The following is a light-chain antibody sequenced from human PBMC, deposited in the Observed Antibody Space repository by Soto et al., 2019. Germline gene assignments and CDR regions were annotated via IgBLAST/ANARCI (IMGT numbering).Light chain of an antibody. CDR1: QSVSSSY. Sequence: IVLTQSPGTLSLSPGERATLSCRASQSVSSSYFAWYQQKPGQAPRLLIYGASSRATGIPDRFSGSGAGTDFTLTISRLEPEDFAVYSCQQYGSSPWTFGQGTKVEIK. J-gene: IGKJ1*01. CDR2: GAS. CDR3: QQYGSSPWT. V-gene: IGKV3-20*01.